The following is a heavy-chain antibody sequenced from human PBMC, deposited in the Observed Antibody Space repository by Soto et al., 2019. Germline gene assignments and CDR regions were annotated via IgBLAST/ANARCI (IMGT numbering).Heavy chain of an antibody. V-gene: IGHV4-61*01. D-gene: IGHD3-3*01. CDR2: IYYSGST. CDR3: ARADFTIFGAGYYGMDV. J-gene: IGHJ6*02. CDR1: GGSVNSDSYY. Sequence: QVQLQVSGPGLVKPSETLSLTCTVSGGSVNSDSYYWSWIRQPPGKGLEWIGYIYYSGSTNYNPPLQSRVTISVDTSKNQFSLKLSSVTAADTAVYYCARADFTIFGAGYYGMDVWGQGTTVTVSS.